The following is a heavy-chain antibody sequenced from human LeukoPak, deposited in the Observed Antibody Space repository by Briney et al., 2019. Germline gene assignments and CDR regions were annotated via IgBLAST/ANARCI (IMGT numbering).Heavy chain of an antibody. V-gene: IGHV4-59*08. CDR1: GASISSYY. J-gene: IGHJ5*02. CDR3: ARHGYSSTWYHWFDP. Sequence: SETLSLTCTVSGASISSYYWSWIRQPPGKGPEWIGYRYSSGSSNYNPSLKSRVTISVDTSKNQFSLKLNSVTAADTAVYYCARHGYSSTWYHWFDPWGQGTLVTVSS. D-gene: IGHD6-13*01. CDR2: RYSSGSS.